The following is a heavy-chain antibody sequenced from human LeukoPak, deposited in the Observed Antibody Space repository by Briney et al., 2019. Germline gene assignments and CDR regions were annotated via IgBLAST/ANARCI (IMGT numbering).Heavy chain of an antibody. CDR1: GYTFSGYF. V-gene: IGHV1-2*02. CDR2: INPNSGGT. Sequence: ASVKVSCKASGYTFSGYFMHWVRQAPGQGLEWMGWINPNSGGTKYAQKFQGRVTMTRDTSISTAYMELSRLRSDDTAVYYCAREDIVVVPAAGVYGMDVWGQGTTVTVSS. CDR3: AREDIVVVPAAGVYGMDV. D-gene: IGHD2-2*01. J-gene: IGHJ6*02.